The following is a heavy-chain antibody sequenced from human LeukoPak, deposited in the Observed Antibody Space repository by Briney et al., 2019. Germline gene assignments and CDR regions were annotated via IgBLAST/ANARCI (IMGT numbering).Heavy chain of an antibody. J-gene: IGHJ4*02. Sequence: GGSPRLSCAASGFTFSSCAMSWVRQAPGKGLEWVSTIIDSGNSIYYADSVEGRFTISRDNSKDTLYLQMDSLRAGDTAVYYCAKDPIFSGSYGVFDSWGQGTLVTVSS. CDR3: AKDPIFSGSYGVFDS. V-gene: IGHV3-23*01. CDR1: GFTFSSCA. D-gene: IGHD1-26*01. CDR2: IIDSGNSI.